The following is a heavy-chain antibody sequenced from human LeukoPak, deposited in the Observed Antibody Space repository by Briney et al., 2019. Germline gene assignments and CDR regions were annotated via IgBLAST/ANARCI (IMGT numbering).Heavy chain of an antibody. CDR1: GYSFTNYW. D-gene: IGHD2-2*01. CDR2: IYPGDSDT. Sequence: GESLKISCKASGYSFTNYWIGWVRQMPGKGLEWMGTIYPGDSDTRYSPSFQGQVTISADNSISTAYLQWFSLKVSDTAVYYCARPLFQGDPADSWGQGTLVTVSS. V-gene: IGHV5-51*01. CDR3: ARPLFQGDPADS. J-gene: IGHJ4*02.